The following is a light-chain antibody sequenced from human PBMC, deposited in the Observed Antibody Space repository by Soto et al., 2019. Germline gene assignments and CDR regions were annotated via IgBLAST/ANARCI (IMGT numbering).Light chain of an antibody. CDR3: SSYAGSSTLHVL. CDR1: SNDVGFYNF. Sequence: QSVLTQPASVSGSPGQSITISCTGTSNDVGFYNFVSWYQQHPGKAPKLMIYEVSNRPSGVSNRFSGSKSGNMASLTISGLQAEDESHYYCSSYAGSSTLHVLFGGGTKLTVL. CDR2: EVS. V-gene: IGLV2-14*01. J-gene: IGLJ2*01.